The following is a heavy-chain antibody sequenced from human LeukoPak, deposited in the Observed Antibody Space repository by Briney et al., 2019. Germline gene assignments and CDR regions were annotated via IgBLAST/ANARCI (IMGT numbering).Heavy chain of an antibody. J-gene: IGHJ4*02. V-gene: IGHV3-74*01. Sequence: GGSLTLSCAASGFTFSDYWMHWVRQAPGKGLVWVSRISSDGSRVTYADSVKGRFTISRDNAKNTLYLQVNSLRVEDTAVYYCAKDRLGAMMYFDFWGQGTLVTVSS. CDR3: AKDRLGAMMYFDF. CDR1: GFTFSDYW. CDR2: ISSDGSRV. D-gene: IGHD1-26*01.